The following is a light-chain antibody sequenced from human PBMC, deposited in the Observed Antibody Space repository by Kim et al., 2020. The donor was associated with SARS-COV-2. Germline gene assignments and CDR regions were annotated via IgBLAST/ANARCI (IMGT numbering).Light chain of an antibody. J-gene: IGLJ2*01. CDR1: ISNVGDQG. Sequence: QAGLTQPPSVSKAVGQTATLTCSGNISNVGDQGAAWLQQHRGHPPKLLLYSNNNRPSGISERLSASRSGTTTFLTITGLQPEDEADYYCSAWDSSLNVAIFGGGTQLTVL. CDR2: SNN. CDR3: SAWDSSLNVAI. V-gene: IGLV10-54*01.